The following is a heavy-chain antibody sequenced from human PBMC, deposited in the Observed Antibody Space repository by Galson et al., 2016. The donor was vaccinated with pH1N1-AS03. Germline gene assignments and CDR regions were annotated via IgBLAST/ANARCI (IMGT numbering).Heavy chain of an antibody. CDR3: ARDDSGYDLFYYYGMDV. V-gene: IGHV3-48*03. CDR1: GFTFSSYE. D-gene: IGHD5-12*01. J-gene: IGHJ6*02. CDR2: ISSSGSTI. Sequence: SLRLSCAASGFTFSSYEMNWVRQAPGKGLEWVSYISSSGSTIYYADSVKGRFTISRDNAKNSLYLQMNSLRAEDTAVYYCARDDSGYDLFYYYGMDVWGQGNPGHRLL.